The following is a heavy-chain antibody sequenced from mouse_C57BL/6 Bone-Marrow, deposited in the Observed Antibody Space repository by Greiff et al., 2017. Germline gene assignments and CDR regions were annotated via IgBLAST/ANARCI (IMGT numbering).Heavy chain of an antibody. CDR3: TKDGYYCWYFDV. V-gene: IGHV1-5*01. CDR2: IYPGNSDT. J-gene: IGHJ1*03. D-gene: IGHD2-3*01. Sequence: EVQLQQSGTVLARPGASVKMSCKTSGYTFTSYWMHWVKQRTGQGLEWIGAIYPGNSDTSYNQKLKGKAKLTAVTSASTAYMALSRLTNEDSAFYYCTKDGYYCWYFDVWCTGTTVTVSS. CDR1: GYTFTSYW.